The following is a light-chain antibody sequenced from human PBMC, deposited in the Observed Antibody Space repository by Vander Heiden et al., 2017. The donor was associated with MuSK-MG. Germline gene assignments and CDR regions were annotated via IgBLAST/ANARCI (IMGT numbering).Light chain of an antibody. CDR1: QDISNY. V-gene: IGKV1-33*01. J-gene: IGKJ4*01. CDR3: QQDDNLLT. Sequence: DIQMTQSPSSLSASVGDRVTITCQASQDISNYLNWYQQKPGKAPKLLIYDASNLETGVPSRFSGSGSGTDFTFTISSLQPEDIATYYCQQDDNLLTFGGGTKVEIK. CDR2: DAS.